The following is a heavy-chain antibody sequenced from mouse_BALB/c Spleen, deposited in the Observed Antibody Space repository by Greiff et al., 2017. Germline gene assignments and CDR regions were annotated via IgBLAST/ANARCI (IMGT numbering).Heavy chain of an antibody. CDR2: ISSGGGST. J-gene: IGHJ3*01. CDR3: ARHTWFAY. V-gene: IGHV5-12-1*01. CDR1: GFAFSSYD. Sequence: EVKLMESGGGLVKPGGSLKLSCAASGFAFSSYDMSWVRQTPEKRLEWVAYISSGGGSTYYPDTVKGRFTISRDNAKNTLYLQMSSLKSEDTAMYYCARHTWFAYWGQGTLVTVSA.